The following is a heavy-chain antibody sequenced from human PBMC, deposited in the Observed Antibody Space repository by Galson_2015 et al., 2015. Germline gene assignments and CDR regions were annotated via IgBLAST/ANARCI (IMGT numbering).Heavy chain of an antibody. CDR3: AKVATKKGYSSSWDY. CDR1: GFTFSSYA. CDR2: ISGGGGST. Sequence: SLRLSCAASGFTFSSYAMSWVRQAPGKGLEWVSGISGGGGSTYYADSVKGRFTISRDNSKTPLYLQMNSLRAEDTALYYCAKVATKKGYSSSWDYWGQGTLVTVSS. D-gene: IGHD6-13*01. V-gene: IGHV3-23*01. J-gene: IGHJ4*02.